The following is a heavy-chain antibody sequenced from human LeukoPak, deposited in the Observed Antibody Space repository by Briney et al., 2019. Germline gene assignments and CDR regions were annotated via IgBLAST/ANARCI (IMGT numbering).Heavy chain of an antibody. Sequence: GGSLRLSCAASGFTFSSYSMNWVRQAPGKGLEWVSSIXSXTTYIYYADSVKGRFTISRDNAKNSLYLQMNGLRAEDTAVYYCXGEGELNYSNLHDTEYFDYWDQGTLVTVSS. D-gene: IGHD4-11*01. CDR3: XGEGELNYSNLHDTEYFDY. V-gene: IGHV3-21*01. CDR1: GFTFSSYS. J-gene: IGHJ4*02. CDR2: IXSXTTYI.